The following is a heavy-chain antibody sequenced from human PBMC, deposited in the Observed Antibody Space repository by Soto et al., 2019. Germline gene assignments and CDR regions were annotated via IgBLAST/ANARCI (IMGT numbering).Heavy chain of an antibody. J-gene: IGHJ6*02. CDR1: GFTFTTYW. CDR2: IKGDGSSL. CDR3: ARGLKNYYGVDV. V-gene: IGHV3-74*01. Sequence: GGSLRLSCAASGFTFTTYWMHWVRQVPGKGLVWVSRIKGDGSSLSYADSVRGRFTISRDNVESTVYLQMGSLRADDTAVYYCARGLKNYYGVDVWGQGTTVTVSS.